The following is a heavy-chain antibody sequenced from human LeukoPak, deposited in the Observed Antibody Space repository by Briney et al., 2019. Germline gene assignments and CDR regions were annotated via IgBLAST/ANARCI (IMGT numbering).Heavy chain of an antibody. D-gene: IGHD3-16*01. CDR2: INPSAGGT. V-gene: IGHV1-46*01. Sequence: ASVKVSCKASGYSFTNYYMHWVRQAPGQGLEWMGIINPSAGGTSYAQKFQGRVTMTTDTSTSTNYMDLSSLRSEDTAVYYCAREKGGGLDYWGQGTLVTVSS. CDR1: GYSFTNYY. J-gene: IGHJ4*02. CDR3: AREKGGGLDY.